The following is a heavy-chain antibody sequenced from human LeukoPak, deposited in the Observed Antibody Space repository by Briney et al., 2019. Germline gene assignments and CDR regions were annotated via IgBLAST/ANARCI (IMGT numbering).Heavy chain of an antibody. J-gene: IGHJ6*03. V-gene: IGHV4-30-4*08. CDR2: IYYSGNT. CDR3: ARDTHDYPYYMDV. CDR1: GDSISNDDFY. Sequence: SETLSLTCTVSGDSISNDDFYWSWIRQSPGKGLEWIGYIYYSGNTYYNPSLESRVTISVDTSKNQFSLKLSSVTAADTAVYYCARDTHDYPYYMDVWSKGTTVTVSS. D-gene: IGHD2-2*02.